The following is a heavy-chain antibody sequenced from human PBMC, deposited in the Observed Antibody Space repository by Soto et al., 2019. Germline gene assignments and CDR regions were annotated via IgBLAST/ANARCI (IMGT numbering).Heavy chain of an antibody. Sequence: PSETLSLTCTVSGGSISSGGYYWSWIRQHPGKGLEWIGYIYYSGSTYYNPSLKSRVTISVDTSKNQFSLKLSSVTAADTAVYYCARVSGSYSYYYGMDVWGQGTTVTVSS. V-gene: IGHV4-31*03. CDR3: ARVSGSYSYYYGMDV. CDR1: GGSISSGGYY. D-gene: IGHD1-26*01. J-gene: IGHJ6*02. CDR2: IYYSGST.